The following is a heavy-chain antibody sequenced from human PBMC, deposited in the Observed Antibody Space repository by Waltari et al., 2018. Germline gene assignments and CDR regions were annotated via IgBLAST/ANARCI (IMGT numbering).Heavy chain of an antibody. Sequence: EVQLVQSGAEVKKPGESLKISCKGSGYSFTSYWIGWVRQMPGEGLEWMGIIYPSDSDARYSPSFQGQVTISADKSISTAYLQWSSLKASDTAIYYRARRLGNSWYEDAFDIWGQGTMVTVSS. CDR1: GYSFTSYW. J-gene: IGHJ3*02. D-gene: IGHD6-13*01. V-gene: IGHV5-51*01. CDR3: ARRLGNSWYEDAFDI. CDR2: IYPSDSDA.